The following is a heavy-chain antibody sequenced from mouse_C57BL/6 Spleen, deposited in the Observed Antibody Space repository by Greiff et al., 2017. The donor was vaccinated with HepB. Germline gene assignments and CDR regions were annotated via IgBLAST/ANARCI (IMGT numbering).Heavy chain of an antibody. Sequence: EVKLQESGGGLVQPGGSLKLSCAASGFTFSDYGMAWVRQAPRKGPEWVAFISNLAYSIYYADTVTGRFTISRENAKNTLYLEMSSLRSEDTAMYYCARRGLRRYAMDYWGQGTSVTVSS. CDR1: GFTFSDYG. CDR2: ISNLAYSI. V-gene: IGHV5-15*01. CDR3: ARRGLRRYAMDY. J-gene: IGHJ4*01. D-gene: IGHD2-4*01.